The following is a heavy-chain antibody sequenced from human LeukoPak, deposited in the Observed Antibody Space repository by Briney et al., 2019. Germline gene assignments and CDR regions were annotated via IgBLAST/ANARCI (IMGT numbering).Heavy chain of an antibody. CDR2: ISGSGGST. D-gene: IGHD6-19*01. V-gene: IGHV3-23*01. J-gene: IGHJ3*02. CDR3: ARGAVANDAFDI. CDR1: GFTFSSYA. Sequence: GGSLRLSCAASGFTFSSYAMSWVRQAPGKGLEWVSAISGSGGSTYYADSVKGRFTISRDNAKNSLYLQMNSLRAEDTAVYYCARGAVANDAFDIWGQGTMVTVSS.